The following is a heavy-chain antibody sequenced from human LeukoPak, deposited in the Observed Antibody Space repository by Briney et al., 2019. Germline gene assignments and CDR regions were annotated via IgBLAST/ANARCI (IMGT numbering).Heavy chain of an antibody. J-gene: IGHJ5*02. CDR2: TYTSGGT. CDR1: GGSISSGSYY. D-gene: IGHD3-10*01. CDR3: ARDSSLSGWFDP. Sequence: SETLSLTCTVSGGSISSGSYYWSWIRQPAGKGLEWVGRTYTSGGTIYNPSLERRVTISLDTSKNQFSLKLSSVTAADTAVYYCARDSSLSGWFDPWGQGTLVTVSS. V-gene: IGHV4-61*02.